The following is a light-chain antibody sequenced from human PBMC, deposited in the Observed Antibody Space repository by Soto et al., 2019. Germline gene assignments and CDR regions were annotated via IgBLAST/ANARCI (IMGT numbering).Light chain of an antibody. J-gene: IGLJ3*02. CDR1: NLGDKY. V-gene: IGLV3-1*01. CDR3: QAWDSSTASVV. CDR2: QDS. Sequence: SYELTQPPSVSVSPGQTASITCSGANLGDKYACWYQQKTGQSPVLVIYQDSKRPSGIPERFSGSNSGNTATLTISGTQAMDEADYYCQAWDSSTASVVFGGGTKLTVL.